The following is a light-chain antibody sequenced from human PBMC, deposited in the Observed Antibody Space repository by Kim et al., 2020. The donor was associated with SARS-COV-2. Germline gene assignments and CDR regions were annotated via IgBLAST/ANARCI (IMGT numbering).Light chain of an antibody. Sequence: VAPGKTGRITCGGNNIGGNSVHWYQQKPGQAPGLVIYYDSDRPSGIPERFSGSNSGNTATLTISRVEAGDEADYYCQVWDSSSDVVFGGGTKLTVL. J-gene: IGLJ2*01. CDR1: NIGGNS. CDR2: YDS. CDR3: QVWDSSSDVV. V-gene: IGLV3-21*04.